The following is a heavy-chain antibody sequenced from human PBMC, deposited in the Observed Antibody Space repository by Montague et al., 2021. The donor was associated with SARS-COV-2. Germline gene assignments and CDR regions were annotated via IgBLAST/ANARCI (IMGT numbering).Heavy chain of an antibody. CDR2: TFHSGST. V-gene: IGHV4-38-2*02. CDR1: NYSISSGYY. D-gene: IGHD1-26*01. Sequence: SETLSLTCTVSNYSISSGYYCGWIRQFPGGRLEWIGFTFHSGSTYYNPSLQSRVITSVDTSKNQVSLKLRSVSAADTAVYYCARGVVGPTVLFLEYWGQGILVAVSS. J-gene: IGHJ4*02. CDR3: ARGVVGPTVLFLEY.